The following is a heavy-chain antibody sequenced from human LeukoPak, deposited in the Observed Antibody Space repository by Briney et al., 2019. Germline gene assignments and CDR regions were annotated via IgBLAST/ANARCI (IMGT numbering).Heavy chain of an antibody. Sequence: SETLSLTCAVYGGSFSGYYWSWIRQPPGKGLEWIGEINHSGSTNYNPSLKSRVTISVDTSKNQFSLKLSSVTAADTAVYYCARRARATGTTAPVDYWGQGTLVTVSS. CDR2: INHSGST. CDR3: ARRARATGTTAPVDY. V-gene: IGHV4-34*01. D-gene: IGHD1-1*01. CDR1: GGSFSGYY. J-gene: IGHJ4*02.